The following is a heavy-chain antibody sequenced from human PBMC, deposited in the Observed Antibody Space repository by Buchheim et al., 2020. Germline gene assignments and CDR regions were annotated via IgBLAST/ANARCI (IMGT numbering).Heavy chain of an antibody. J-gene: IGHJ5*02. V-gene: IGHV3-30*18. CDR2: ISYDGSNK. CDR1: GFTFSSYG. D-gene: IGHD3-22*01. CDR3: AKDVLAYYYDSSGYYS. Sequence: QVQLVESGGGVVQPGRSLRLSCAASGFTFSSYGMHWVRQAPGKGLEWVAVISYDGSNKYYADSVKGRFTIFRDNSKNTLYMQMNSLRAEDTAVYYCAKDVLAYYYDSSGYYSWGQGTL.